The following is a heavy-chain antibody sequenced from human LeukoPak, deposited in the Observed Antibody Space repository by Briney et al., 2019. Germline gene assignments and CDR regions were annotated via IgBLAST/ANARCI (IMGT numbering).Heavy chain of an antibody. Sequence: ASVKVSCKASGYTFTGYYMHWVRQAPGQGLEWMGWINPNSGGTNYAQKVQGRFTMTRDTSISTGHMALSRLRSDDTAVYYCGRILAARPRNWFDPWGQGTLVTVSS. CDR1: GYTFTGYY. V-gene: IGHV1-2*02. CDR3: GRILAARPRNWFDP. J-gene: IGHJ5*02. CDR2: INPNSGGT. D-gene: IGHD6-6*01.